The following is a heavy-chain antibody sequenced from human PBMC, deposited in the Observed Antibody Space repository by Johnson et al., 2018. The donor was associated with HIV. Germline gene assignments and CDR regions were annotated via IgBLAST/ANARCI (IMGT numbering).Heavy chain of an antibody. CDR1: GFPVSSNY. D-gene: IGHD4-11*01. CDR2: IYSGGST. Sequence: EQSMESGGGSGQPGGSLRLSCAAPGFPVSSNYMSWVRQAQGKGLEWVSGIYSGGSTYYADPVKGRFTISRDNSKNTLYLQMNSLRAEDTAVYYCARIDYSNYEEAFDIWGQGTMVTVSS. J-gene: IGHJ3*02. CDR3: ARIDYSNYEEAFDI. V-gene: IGHV3-66*01.